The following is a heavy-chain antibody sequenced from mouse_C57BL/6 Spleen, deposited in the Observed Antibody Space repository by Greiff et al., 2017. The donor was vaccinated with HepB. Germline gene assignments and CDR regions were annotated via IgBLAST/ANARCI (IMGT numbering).Heavy chain of an antibody. CDR3: ARSIYYYGSSHGAMDY. CDR2: INPNNGGT. J-gene: IGHJ4*01. CDR1: GYTFTDYY. Sequence: VQLQQSGPELVKPGASVKISCKASGYTFTDYYMNWVKQSHGKSLEWIGDINPNNGGTSYNQKFKGKATLTVDKSSSTAYMELRSLTSEDSAVYYCARSIYYYGSSHGAMDYWGQGTSVTVSS. D-gene: IGHD1-1*01. V-gene: IGHV1-26*01.